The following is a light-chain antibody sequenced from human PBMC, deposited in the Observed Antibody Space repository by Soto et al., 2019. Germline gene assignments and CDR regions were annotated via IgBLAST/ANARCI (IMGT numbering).Light chain of an antibody. Sequence: EIVLTQSPGTLSLSPGERATLSCRASQTVNNNYLAWYQRKPGQAPRLLIYGASSRATGIPDRFSGSGSGNDFTLTISRLEPEDFAVYYWQQLGTFGKGTKVEIK. V-gene: IGKV3-20*01. CDR1: QTVNNNY. CDR3: QQLGT. CDR2: GAS. J-gene: IGKJ1*01.